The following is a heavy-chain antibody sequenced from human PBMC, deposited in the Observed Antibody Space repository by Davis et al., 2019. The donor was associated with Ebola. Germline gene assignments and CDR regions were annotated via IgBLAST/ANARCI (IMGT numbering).Heavy chain of an antibody. V-gene: IGHV4-59*04. CDR3: AIQVMGTTRVFDF. CDR1: GFTVSSNY. J-gene: IGHJ4*02. Sequence: GSLRLSCAASGFTVSSNYMSWVRQPPGKGLEWIGSIFYTGTTYFNPSLSSRVAVSVDTSKNHFSLKLSSVTAADTAIYYCAIQVMGTTRVFDFWGQGTLVTVSS. CDR2: IFYTGTT. D-gene: IGHD1-1*01.